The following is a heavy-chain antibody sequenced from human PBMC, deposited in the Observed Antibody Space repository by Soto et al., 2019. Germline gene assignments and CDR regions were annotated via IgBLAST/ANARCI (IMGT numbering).Heavy chain of an antibody. D-gene: IGHD3-3*01. CDR2: INPNSGGT. Sequence: ASVKVSCKASGYTFTGYYMHWVRQAPGQGLEWMGWINPNSGGTNYAQKFQGRVTMTRDTSISTAYMELSRLRSDDTAVYYCARDRTRYYDFWSGPTPVDVCGKGTTVTVSS. CDR1: GYTFTGYY. CDR3: ARDRTRYYDFWSGPTPVDV. V-gene: IGHV1-2*02. J-gene: IGHJ6*04.